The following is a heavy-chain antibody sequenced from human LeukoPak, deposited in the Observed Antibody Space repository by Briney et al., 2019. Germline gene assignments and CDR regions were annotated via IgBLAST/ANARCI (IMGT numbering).Heavy chain of an antibody. CDR1: GLTFSNYW. Sequence: GGSLRLSCAASGLTFSNYWMQWVRQAPGKGLVWVSRINNYGSITTYADSVKGGFTISRDNAKNTLYLQMNSLRAEDTAVYYCASLTSQYDYWGLGTLVTVSS. D-gene: IGHD3-10*01. J-gene: IGHJ4*02. V-gene: IGHV3-74*03. CDR2: INNYGSIT. CDR3: ASLTSQYDY.